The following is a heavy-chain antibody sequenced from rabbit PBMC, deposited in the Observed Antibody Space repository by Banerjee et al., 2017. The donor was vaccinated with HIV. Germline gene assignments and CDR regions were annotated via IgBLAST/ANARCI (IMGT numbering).Heavy chain of an antibody. Sequence: QEQLKESGGGLVPPGGSLKLSCKTSGFDISSYAKTWVRQAPGKGLEYIGYITYRGSAYYASWVNGRFTISRENTQNTLYLQLNSLTAADTATYFCARSNTYYGMDLWGPGTLVTVS. CDR2: ITYRGSA. CDR3: ARSNTYYGMDL. J-gene: IGHJ6*01. V-gene: IGHV1S29*01. CDR1: GFDISSYA.